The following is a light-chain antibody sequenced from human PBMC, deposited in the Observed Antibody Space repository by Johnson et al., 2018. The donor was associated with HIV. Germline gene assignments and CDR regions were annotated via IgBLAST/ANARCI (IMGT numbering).Light chain of an antibody. CDR1: SSNIGNNY. CDR2: ENN. Sequence: QAVLTQPPSVSVAPGQKVIISCSGSSSNIGNNYVSWYQQLPGTAPKLLIYENNKRPSGIPDRFSGSKSGTSATLGITGLQTGDEADYYCGAWDSSLSAYVFGTGTKVTVL. CDR3: GAWDSSLSAYV. V-gene: IGLV1-51*02. J-gene: IGLJ1*01.